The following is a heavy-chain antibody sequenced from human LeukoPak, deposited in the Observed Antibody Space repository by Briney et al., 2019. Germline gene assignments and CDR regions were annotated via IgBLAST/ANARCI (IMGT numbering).Heavy chain of an antibody. CDR2: IYNSGNT. CDR1: GGSISSYY. J-gene: IGHJ4*02. CDR3: ARGSSLGY. Sequence: TSETRSLTCTVSGGSISSYYWNWIRQPPGKGLEGIGYIYNSGNTNYNPSLKSRVTISVDTSKKQFSPKLSSVTDADTAVYYCARGSSLGYWGQGTLVTVSS. V-gene: IGHV4-59*01.